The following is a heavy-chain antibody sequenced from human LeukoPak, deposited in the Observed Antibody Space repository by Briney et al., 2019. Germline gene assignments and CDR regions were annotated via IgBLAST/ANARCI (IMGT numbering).Heavy chain of an antibody. J-gene: IGHJ4*02. CDR3: ARTDIVATMTVVRDFDY. CDR1: GYTFTSYG. Sequence: AASVKVSCKASGYTFTSYGISWVRQAPGQGLEWMGWISAYNGNTNYAQKLQGRVTMTTDTSTSTAYMELRSLRSDDTAVYYCARTDIVATMTVVRDFDYWGQGTLVTVSS. D-gene: IGHD5-12*01. V-gene: IGHV1-18*01. CDR2: ISAYNGNT.